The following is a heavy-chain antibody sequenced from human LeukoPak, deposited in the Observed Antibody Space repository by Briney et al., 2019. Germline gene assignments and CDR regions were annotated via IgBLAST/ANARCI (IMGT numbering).Heavy chain of an antibody. CDR3: AKSVGGVIANFYYFDY. Sequence: GGSLRLSCAASGFTLSSYAMSWVRQAPGKGLEWVSAISGSGGSTYYADSVKGRFTISRDNSKDTLYLQMNSLRAEDTAVYYCAKSVGGVIANFYYFDYWGQGTLVTVSS. J-gene: IGHJ4*02. D-gene: IGHD3-16*02. V-gene: IGHV3-23*01. CDR2: ISGSGGST. CDR1: GFTLSSYA.